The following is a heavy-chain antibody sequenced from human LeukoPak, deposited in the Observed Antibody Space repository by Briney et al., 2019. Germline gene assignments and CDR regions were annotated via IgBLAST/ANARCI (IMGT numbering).Heavy chain of an antibody. Sequence: SVKVSCKVSGGIFSNSAISWVRHDPGQGLEYMGGIIPMFGTTNYARRFQGRLTITADESTSTTYMELSSLRSEDTALYYCAKDSGLVVTASYFDYWGQGTLVTVSS. J-gene: IGHJ4*02. CDR2: IIPMFGTT. CDR1: GGIFSNSA. D-gene: IGHD2-21*02. V-gene: IGHV1-69*13. CDR3: AKDSGLVVTASYFDY.